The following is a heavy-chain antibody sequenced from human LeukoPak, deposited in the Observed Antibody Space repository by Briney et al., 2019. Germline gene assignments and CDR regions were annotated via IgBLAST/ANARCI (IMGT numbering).Heavy chain of an antibody. V-gene: IGHV4-4*02. Sequence: SETLSLTCAVSGGSISSSNWWSWVRQPPGKGLEWTGEIYHSGSTNYNPSLKSRVTISVDKSKNQFSLKLSSVTAADTAVYYCATPTTDGGAFDIWGQGTMVTVSS. CDR2: IYHSGST. D-gene: IGHD1-1*01. CDR1: GGSISSSNW. CDR3: ATPTTDGGAFDI. J-gene: IGHJ3*02.